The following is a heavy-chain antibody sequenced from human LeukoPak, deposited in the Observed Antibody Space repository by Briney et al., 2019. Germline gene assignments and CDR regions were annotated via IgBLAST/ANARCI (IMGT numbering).Heavy chain of an antibody. Sequence: PSETLSLTCTVSGGSISSYYWSWIRQPPGKGLEWIGYIYYSGSTNYNPSLKSRVTISVDTSKNQFSLKLSSVTAADTAVYYCARGKRSYQLLSYYYYMDVWGKGTTVTISS. CDR1: GGSISSYY. CDR3: ARGKRSYQLLSYYYYMDV. J-gene: IGHJ6*03. CDR2: IYYSGST. V-gene: IGHV4-59*01. D-gene: IGHD2-2*01.